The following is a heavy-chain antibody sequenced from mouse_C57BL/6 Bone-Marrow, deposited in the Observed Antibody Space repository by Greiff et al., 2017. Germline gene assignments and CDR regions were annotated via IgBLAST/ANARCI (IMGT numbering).Heavy chain of an antibody. CDR2: ICPGDGDT. V-gene: IGHV1-82*01. CDR3: AGAYYYGSSDVRAMDY. J-gene: IGHJ4*01. CDR1: GYAFSSSW. Sequence: QVQLKESGPELVKPGASVKISCKASGYAFSSSWMNWVKQRPGKGLEWIGRICPGDGDTNYTGKFKGQATLTADNSSRHVYLQLSRLASEDSAVYFCAGAYYYGSSDVRAMDYWGQGTSVTVSS. D-gene: IGHD1-1*01.